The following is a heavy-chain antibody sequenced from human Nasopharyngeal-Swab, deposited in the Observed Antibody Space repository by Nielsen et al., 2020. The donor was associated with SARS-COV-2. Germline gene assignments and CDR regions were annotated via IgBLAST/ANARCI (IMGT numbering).Heavy chain of an antibody. CDR2: IKQDGSEK. Sequence: GGSLRLSCTAFGFTFSSYWMSWVRQAPGKGLEWVANIKQDGSEKYYVDSVKGRFTISRDNAKNSLYLQMNSLRAEDTAVYYCARDMDPKTFTMVRGPLGYWGQGTLVTVSS. CDR1: GFTFSSYW. CDR3: ARDMDPKTFTMVRGPLGY. J-gene: IGHJ4*02. D-gene: IGHD3-10*01. V-gene: IGHV3-7*01.